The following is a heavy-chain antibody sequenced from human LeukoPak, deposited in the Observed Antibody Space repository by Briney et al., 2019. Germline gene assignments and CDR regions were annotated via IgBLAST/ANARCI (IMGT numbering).Heavy chain of an antibody. Sequence: SETLSLTCAVYGGSFSGYYWSWIRQPPGKGLEWIGEINHSGSTNYNPSLKSRVTISVDTSKNQLSLKLSSVTAADTAVYYCARRGGGVMTTRTKWFDPWGQGTLVTVSS. V-gene: IGHV4-34*01. CDR3: ARRGGGVMTTRTKWFDP. CDR2: INHSGST. CDR1: GGSFSGYY. D-gene: IGHD3-16*01. J-gene: IGHJ5*02.